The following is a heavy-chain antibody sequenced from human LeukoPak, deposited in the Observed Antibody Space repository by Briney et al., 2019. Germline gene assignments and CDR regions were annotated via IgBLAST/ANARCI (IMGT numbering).Heavy chain of an antibody. CDR2: IYYTGST. CDR1: GGSITSTNW. Sequence: SETLSLTCAVSGGSITSTNWWSWIRQPPGKGPDWIGYIYYTGSTNYNPSLKSRVTLSVDTSKNQFSLKLSSVTAADTAVYYCARSGRGLATRFDPWGQGILVTVSS. J-gene: IGHJ5*02. D-gene: IGHD1-26*01. CDR3: ARSGRGLATRFDP. V-gene: IGHV4-59*13.